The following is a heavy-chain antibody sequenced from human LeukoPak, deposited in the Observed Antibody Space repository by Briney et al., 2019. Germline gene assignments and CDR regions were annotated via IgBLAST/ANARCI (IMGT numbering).Heavy chain of an antibody. Sequence: VGSLRLSCAASGFTFSSYSMNWVRQAPGKGLEWVSSISSSSSYIYYADSVKGRFTISRDNAKNSLYLQMNSLRAEDTAVYYCARDVYYDFWSGVDYWGQGTLVTVSS. CDR3: ARDVYYDFWSGVDY. J-gene: IGHJ4*02. CDR1: GFTFSSYS. D-gene: IGHD3-3*01. CDR2: ISSSSSYI. V-gene: IGHV3-21*01.